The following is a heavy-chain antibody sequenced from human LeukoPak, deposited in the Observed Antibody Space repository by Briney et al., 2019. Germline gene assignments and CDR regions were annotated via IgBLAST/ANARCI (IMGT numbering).Heavy chain of an antibody. J-gene: IGHJ4*02. CDR1: GFTSSSYG. V-gene: IGHV3-30*03. CDR2: ISYDGSKK. D-gene: IGHD4-17*01. Sequence: GGSLRLSCAAFGFTSSSYGMHWVRQAPGKGLEWVAVISYDGSKKYYAESVKGRFTISRDNSKNTLYLQMNSLRAEDTAVYSCAIGGYGDYVEAFDYWGQGTLVTVSS. CDR3: AIGGYGDYVEAFDY.